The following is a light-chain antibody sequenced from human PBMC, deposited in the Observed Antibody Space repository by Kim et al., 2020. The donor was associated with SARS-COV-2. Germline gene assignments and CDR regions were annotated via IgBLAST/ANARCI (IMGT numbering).Light chain of an antibody. CDR1: QSISSSY. CDR3: QQYGGSPWT. CDR2: GAS. V-gene: IGKV3-20*01. Sequence: PGQAPTLASRASQSISSSYLAWYQQTPGQAPRLLVYGASSMATGIPDRFSGSGSGTDFTLTISRLEPEDFAVYSCQQYGGSPWTFGQGTKVDIK. J-gene: IGKJ1*01.